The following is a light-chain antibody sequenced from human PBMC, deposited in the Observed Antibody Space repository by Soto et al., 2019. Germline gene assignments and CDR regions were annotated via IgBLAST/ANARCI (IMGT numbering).Light chain of an antibody. J-gene: IGKJ5*01. Sequence: DIQMTQSPSSLSASVGDRATITCRASQSISSYLNWYQQKPGKAPKLLIYAASSLQSGVPSRFSGSGSGTDFTLTISRLEPEDFAVYYCQQYGSSPVTFGQGTRLEI. CDR3: QQYGSSPVT. CDR1: QSISSY. V-gene: IGKV1-39*01. CDR2: AAS.